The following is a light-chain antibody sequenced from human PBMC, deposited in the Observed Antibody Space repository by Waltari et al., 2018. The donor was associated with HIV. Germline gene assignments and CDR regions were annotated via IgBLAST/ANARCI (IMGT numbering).Light chain of an antibody. CDR3: SSYAGSNNLV. CDR2: EVT. CDR1: SSDVGGYNF. J-gene: IGLJ2*01. V-gene: IGLV2-8*01. Sequence: QYALTQPPSASGSPGQSVTISCTGTSSDVGGYNFVSWYQQHPGKAPKLMIFEVTKRPSGVPARFSGSKTGNTASLTVSGLQADDEADYYCSSYAGSNNLVFGGGTKLTVL.